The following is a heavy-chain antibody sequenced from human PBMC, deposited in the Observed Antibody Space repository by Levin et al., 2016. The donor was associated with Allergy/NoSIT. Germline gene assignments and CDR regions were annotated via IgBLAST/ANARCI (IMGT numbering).Heavy chain of an antibody. Sequence: RQAPGKGLEWIGTISYAGTVHHNPSLKSRVTISADTSTNQFSLNLNSVTAADTAVYFCARRSDASSVDYWGQGTLVTVSS. J-gene: IGHJ4*02. CDR3: ARRSDASSVDY. D-gene: IGHD6-19*01. V-gene: IGHV4-39*01. CDR2: ISYAGTV.